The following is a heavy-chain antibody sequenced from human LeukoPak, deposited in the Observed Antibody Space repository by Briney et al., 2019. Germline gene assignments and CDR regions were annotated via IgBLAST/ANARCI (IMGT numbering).Heavy chain of an antibody. D-gene: IGHD3-9*01. CDR3: ARGLDVERSSAWSWGPKKFYYNVMDV. CDR1: GYTFTSSN. V-gene: IGHV1-8*01. J-gene: IGHJ6*02. CDR2: MNPSSGNT. Sequence: ASVKVTCKVSGYTFTSSNINWVRQAPGQGLEWMGWMNPSSGNTAYAQGFQGRVTMTRHTSTNPAFLQLTSLRSEDTAVYYCARGLDVERSSAWSWGPKKFYYNVMDVWGQGTTVTVSS.